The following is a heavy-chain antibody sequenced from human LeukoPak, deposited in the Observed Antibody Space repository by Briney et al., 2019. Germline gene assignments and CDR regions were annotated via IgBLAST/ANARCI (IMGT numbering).Heavy chain of an antibody. CDR3: VRLSPLSMTAVSYWYFDL. D-gene: IGHD2-21*02. CDR2: IKADGREK. V-gene: IGHV3-7*01. CDR1: GFMFSDYW. Sequence: GGSLRLSCSASGFMFSDYWMTWVRQAPGKGLEWVANIKADGREKSYADSVKGRFTISRNNAEKSLYLQTDSLRVEDTAVYYCVRLSPLSMTAVSYWYFDLWGRGTLVTVSS. J-gene: IGHJ2*01.